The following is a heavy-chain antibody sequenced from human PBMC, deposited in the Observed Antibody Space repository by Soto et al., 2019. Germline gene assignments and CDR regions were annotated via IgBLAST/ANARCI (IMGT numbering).Heavy chain of an antibody. CDR3: ASVNKDDFWVSFDY. CDR1: SGSISSSNW. D-gene: IGHD3-3*01. CDR2: IYHSGST. Sequence: QVQLQESGPGLVKPSGTLSLTCAVSSGSISSSNWWSWVRQPPGQGLEWIGEIYHSGSTNYNPSLKSRVTISVDKSKNQFSLKLSSVTAADTAVYYCASVNKDDFWVSFDYWGQGTLVTVSS. J-gene: IGHJ4*02. V-gene: IGHV4-4*02.